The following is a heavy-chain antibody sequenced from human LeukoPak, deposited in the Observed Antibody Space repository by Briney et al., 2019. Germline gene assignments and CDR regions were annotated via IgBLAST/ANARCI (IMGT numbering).Heavy chain of an antibody. Sequence: GGSLRLSCAASGFTFSGSAMHWVRQASGKGLEWVGRIRSKANSYATAYAASVKGRFTISRDDSNNTAYLQMNSLKTEDTAVYYCTRDSGYNPVDYYYYMDVWGKGTTVTVSS. V-gene: IGHV3-73*01. CDR1: GFTFSGSA. CDR3: TRDSGYNPVDYYYYMDV. D-gene: IGHD5-12*01. CDR2: IRSKANSYAT. J-gene: IGHJ6*03.